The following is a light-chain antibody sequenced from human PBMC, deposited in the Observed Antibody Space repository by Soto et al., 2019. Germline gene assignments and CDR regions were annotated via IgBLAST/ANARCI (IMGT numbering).Light chain of an antibody. Sequence: EIVLTQSPGTLSLSPGERATLSCRASQSVSSSYLAWYQQKPGQAPRLLIYGASSRATGIPDRFSGSGSGTDFPLTISMLEHEDAAVYYCQQYSISPWTFGQGTKVEIK. CDR2: GAS. CDR1: QSVSSSY. J-gene: IGKJ1*01. CDR3: QQYSISPWT. V-gene: IGKV3-20*01.